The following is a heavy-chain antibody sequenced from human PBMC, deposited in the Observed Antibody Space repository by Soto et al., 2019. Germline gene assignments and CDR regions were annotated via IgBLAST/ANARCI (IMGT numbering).Heavy chain of an antibody. V-gene: IGHV4-59*11. CDR1: GGSINGHF. CDR3: ARAGTNMVQFDY. D-gene: IGHD3-10*01. J-gene: IGHJ4*02. Sequence: SETLSFTCAVSGGSINGHFWSWIRQSPGKGLEWIGHIYYSGSTSYSPSLKSRVSISVDTSKNQFSLEVHSLTAADTAVYYCARAGTNMVQFDYWGQGTLGTVPQ. CDR2: IYYSGST.